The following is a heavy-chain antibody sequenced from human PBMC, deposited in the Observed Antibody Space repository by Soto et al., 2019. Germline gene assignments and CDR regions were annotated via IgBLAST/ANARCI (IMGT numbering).Heavy chain of an antibody. D-gene: IGHD6-19*01. J-gene: IGHJ4*02. Sequence: EVQLVESGGDLVQPGGSLRLSCAASGFTFSSHWMSWVRQAPGKGLEWVANMNQDGSAKNYVDSVKGRCTISRDNAKNSRYLQMKSLRAEDPAVYYCATEGWLAHCGQGTLVTVSS. CDR1: GFTFSSHW. V-gene: IGHV3-7*05. CDR3: ATEGWLAH. CDR2: MNQDGSAK.